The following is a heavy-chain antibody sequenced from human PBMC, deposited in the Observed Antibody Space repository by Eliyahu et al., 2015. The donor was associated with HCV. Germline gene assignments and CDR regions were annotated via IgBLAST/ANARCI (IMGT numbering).Heavy chain of an antibody. V-gene: IGHV5-51*01. CDR2: IYPGDSDT. J-gene: IGHJ4*02. D-gene: IGHD3-22*01. CDR3: ARHDSGYYDSSGYYYIDY. Sequence: EVQLVQSGAEVKKPGESLKISCKGSGYSFTSYWIGWVRQMPGKGLEWMGIIYPGDSDTRYSPSFQGQVTISADKSISTAYLQWSSLKASDTAMYYCARHDSGYYDSSGYYYIDYWGQGTLVTVSS. CDR1: GYSFTSYW.